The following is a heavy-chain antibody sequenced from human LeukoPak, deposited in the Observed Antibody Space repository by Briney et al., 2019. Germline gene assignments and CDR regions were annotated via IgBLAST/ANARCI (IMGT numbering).Heavy chain of an antibody. CDR1: GGSMSSHY. V-gene: IGHV4-59*11. D-gene: IGHD3-22*01. J-gene: IGHJ3*01. CDR2: KSYSGRT. CDR3: ARLLDNDSSGDPDTFDV. Sequence: SETLSLTCTVSGGSMSSHYWSWIRQSPGKGLEWIGYKSYSGRTDYNTSLRSRVTISVDTSKNHFSLSLTSVTPAATAVYYCARLLDNDSSGDPDTFDVWGQGTMVTVSS.